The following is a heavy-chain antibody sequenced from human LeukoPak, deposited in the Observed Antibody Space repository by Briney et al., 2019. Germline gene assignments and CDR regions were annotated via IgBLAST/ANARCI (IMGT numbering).Heavy chain of an antibody. D-gene: IGHD4-17*01. J-gene: IGHJ4*02. CDR1: GGSISGSY. V-gene: IGHV4-59*01. Sequence: SETLSLTCTVSGGSISGSYWSWRRQPPGRGLEWIAYMYNSGSTNYNPSLKSRVTISIDTSKNQFSLKLSSLTAADTAIYYCARGIESYGDYGYWGQGILVTVSS. CDR2: MYNSGST. CDR3: ARGIESYGDYGY.